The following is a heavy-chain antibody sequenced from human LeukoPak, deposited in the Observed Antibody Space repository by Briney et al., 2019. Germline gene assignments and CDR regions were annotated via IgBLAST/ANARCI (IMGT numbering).Heavy chain of an antibody. CDR3: AREHYDFWSGYYYYYYMDV. CDR2: IKQDGSEK. V-gene: IGHV3-7*01. D-gene: IGHD3-3*01. J-gene: IGHJ6*03. Sequence: PGGSLSLSCAASGFTFSSYWMSWVRQAPGKGLEWVANIKQDGSEKYYVDSVKGRFTISRDNAKNSLYLQMNSLRAEDTTGYYCAREHYDFWSGYYYYYYMDVWGKGTTVTVSS. CDR1: GFTFSSYW.